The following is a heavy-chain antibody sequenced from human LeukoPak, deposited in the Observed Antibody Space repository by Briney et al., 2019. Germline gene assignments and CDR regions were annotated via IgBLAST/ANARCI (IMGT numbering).Heavy chain of an antibody. CDR2: IERDGRST. CDR3: AREHRHEGATVDS. J-gene: IGHJ4*02. V-gene: IGHV3-74*01. D-gene: IGHD1-26*01. CDR1: GFTFSSYW. Sequence: GGSLRLSCAASGFTFSSYWMHWVRQAPGKGLVWVSRIERDGRSTSYADSVRGRFTISRDNAKNTLYPQMNSLRAEDTAVYYCAREHRHEGATVDSWGQGTLVTVSS.